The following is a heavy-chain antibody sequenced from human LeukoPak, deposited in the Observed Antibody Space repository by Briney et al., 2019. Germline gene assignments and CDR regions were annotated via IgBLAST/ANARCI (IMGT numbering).Heavy chain of an antibody. J-gene: IGHJ4*02. CDR3: AIRYSSSWYYFDY. Sequence: GGIIPIFGTANYAQKFQGRVTITADESTSTAYMELSSLRSEDTAVYYCAIRYSSSWYYFDYWGQGTLVTVSS. D-gene: IGHD6-13*01. CDR2: IIPIFGTA. V-gene: IGHV1-69*01.